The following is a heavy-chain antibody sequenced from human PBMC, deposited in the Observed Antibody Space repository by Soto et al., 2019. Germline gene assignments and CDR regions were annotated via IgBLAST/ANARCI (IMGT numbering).Heavy chain of an antibody. CDR3: AREGYSGYDPHSFYFDY. Sequence: GGSLRLSCAASGFTVSSNYMSWVRQAPGKGLEWVSVIYSGGSTYYVDSVKGRFTISRDNSKNTLYLQMNSLRAEDTAVYYCAREGYSGYDPHSFYFDYWGQGTLVTVSS. CDR1: GFTVSSNY. D-gene: IGHD5-12*01. V-gene: IGHV3-66*01. J-gene: IGHJ4*02. CDR2: IYSGGST.